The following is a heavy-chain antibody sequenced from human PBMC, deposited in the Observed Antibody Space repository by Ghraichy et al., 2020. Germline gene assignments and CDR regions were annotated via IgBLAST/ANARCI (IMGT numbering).Heavy chain of an antibody. V-gene: IGHV3-11*06. CDR1: GFTFSDYY. CDR2: ISSSSSYT. D-gene: IGHD3-22*01. Sequence: LSLTCAASGFTFSDYYMSWIRQAPGKGLEWVSYISSSSSYTNYADSVKGRFTISRDNAKNSLYLQMNSLRAEDTAVYYCARGQAAGRYYYDSSGYFFDYWGQGTLVTVSS. J-gene: IGHJ4*02. CDR3: ARGQAAGRYYYDSSGYFFDY.